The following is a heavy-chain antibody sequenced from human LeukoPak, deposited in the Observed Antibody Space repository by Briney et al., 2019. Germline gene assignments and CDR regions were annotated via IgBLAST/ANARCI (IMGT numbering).Heavy chain of an antibody. Sequence: ASVTVSCKASGYTFTGYYMHWVRQAPGQGLEWMGWINPNSGGTNYAQKFQGRVTMTRDTSISTAYMELSRLRSDDTAVYYCARDYYDSSGLPRFDPWGQGTLVTVSS. D-gene: IGHD3-22*01. J-gene: IGHJ5*02. V-gene: IGHV1-2*02. CDR2: INPNSGGT. CDR3: ARDYYDSSGLPRFDP. CDR1: GYTFTGYY.